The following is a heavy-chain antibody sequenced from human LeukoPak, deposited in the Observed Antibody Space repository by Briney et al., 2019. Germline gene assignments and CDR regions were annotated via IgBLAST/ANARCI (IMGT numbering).Heavy chain of an antibody. J-gene: IGHJ5*02. CDR1: GFTFSDYY. CDR2: IGGSGVTT. D-gene: IGHD2-15*01. Sequence: QPGGSLRLSCAASGFTFSDYYMSWVRQAPGKGLEWVSSIGGSGVTTFYADSVKGRFTISRDNSKNTLYLQMNSLRAEDTAIYYCARSCFTTSGGGCSSEGLNYFGPWGQGTLVTVSS. V-gene: IGHV3-23*01. CDR3: ARSCFTTSGGGCSSEGLNYFGP.